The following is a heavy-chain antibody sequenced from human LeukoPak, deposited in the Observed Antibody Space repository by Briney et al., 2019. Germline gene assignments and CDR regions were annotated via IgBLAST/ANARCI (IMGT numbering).Heavy chain of an antibody. CDR1: GGSSSGYY. CDR2: INHSGST. D-gene: IGHD2-15*01. J-gene: IGHJ6*04. CDR3: ARGGTTYCSGGSCSYRYYYYGMDV. Sequence: SETLSLTCAVYGGSSSGYYWSWIRQPPGKGLEWIGEINHSGSTNYNPSLKSRVTISVDTSKNQFSLKLSSVTAADTAVYYCARGGTTYCSGGSCSYRYYYYGMDVWGKGTTVTVSS. V-gene: IGHV4-34*01.